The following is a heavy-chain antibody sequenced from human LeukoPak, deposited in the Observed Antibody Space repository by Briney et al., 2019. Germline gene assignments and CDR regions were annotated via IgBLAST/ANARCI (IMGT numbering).Heavy chain of an antibody. CDR1: GASISDYC. D-gene: IGHD3-16*02. CDR2: INHSGST. CDR3: AREQGGYDYVWGSYRYTNWFDP. J-gene: IGHJ5*02. V-gene: IGHV4-34*01. Sequence: SETLSLTCTISGASISDYCWSWIRQPPGKGLEWIGEINHSGSTNYNPSLKSRVTISVDTSKNQFSLKLSSVTAADTAVYYCAREQGGYDYVWGSYRYTNWFDPWGQGTLVTVSS.